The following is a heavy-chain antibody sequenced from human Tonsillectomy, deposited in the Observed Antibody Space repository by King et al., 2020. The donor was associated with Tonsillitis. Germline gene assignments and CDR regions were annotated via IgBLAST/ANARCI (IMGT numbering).Heavy chain of an antibody. Sequence: VQLVESGGGVVQPGRSLRLSCAASGFTFSSYGMQWVRQAPGKGLGWGSVIAYDGSNKKYADSVKGRFTISRANSKNTLYLQMNSLRVEDTAVYYCAKEEVGFDYWGQGTLVTVSS. V-gene: IGHV3-30*18. CDR3: AKEEVGFDY. CDR1: GFTFSSYG. CDR2: IAYDGSNK. J-gene: IGHJ4*02.